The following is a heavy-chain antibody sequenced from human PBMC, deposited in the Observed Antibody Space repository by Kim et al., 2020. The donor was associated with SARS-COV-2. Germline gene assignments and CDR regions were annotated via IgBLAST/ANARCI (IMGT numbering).Heavy chain of an antibody. J-gene: IGHJ4*02. CDR3: ARLDSVVANFDY. Sequence: SETLSLTCTVSGGSISSYYWSWIRQPPGKGLEWIGYIYYSGSTNYNPSLKSRVTISVDTSKNQFSLKLSSVTAADTAVYYCARLDSVVANFDYWGQGTLVTVSS. D-gene: IGHD2-15*01. CDR1: GGSISSYY. V-gene: IGHV4-59*01. CDR2: IYYSGST.